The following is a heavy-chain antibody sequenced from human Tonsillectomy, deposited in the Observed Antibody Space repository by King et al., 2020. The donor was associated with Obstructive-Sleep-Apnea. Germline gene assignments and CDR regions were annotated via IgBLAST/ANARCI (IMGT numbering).Heavy chain of an antibody. Sequence: QLQESGPGLVKPSQTLSLTCTVSGGSISSGGYYWSWMRQHPGKGLEWIGYNYYSGSNYYNPSRKRRVTISVDTSKNQLSLKLSSVTAADTAVYYCARTTMIVVYGWFDPWGQGTLVTVSS. V-gene: IGHV4-31*03. J-gene: IGHJ5*02. CDR2: NYYSGSN. CDR1: GGSISSGGYY. D-gene: IGHD3-22*01. CDR3: ARTTMIVVYGWFDP.